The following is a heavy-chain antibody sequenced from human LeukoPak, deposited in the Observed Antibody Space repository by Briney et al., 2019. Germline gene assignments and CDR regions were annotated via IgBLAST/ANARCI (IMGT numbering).Heavy chain of an antibody. D-gene: IGHD3-3*01. V-gene: IGHV3-30*02. CDR1: GFTFSNYG. CDR2: IRFDGTTK. Sequence: GGSLRLPCAASGFTFSNYGMHWVRQAPGKGLEWVAFIRFDGTTKYYADSVKGRFTISRDNSKNTLYLQMKSLRTEDTAVYYCANYDFWSGYSHYFDYWGQGTLVTVSS. CDR3: ANYDFWSGYSHYFDY. J-gene: IGHJ4*02.